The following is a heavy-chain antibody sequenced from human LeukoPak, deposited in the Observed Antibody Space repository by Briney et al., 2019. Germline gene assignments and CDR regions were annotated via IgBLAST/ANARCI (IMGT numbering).Heavy chain of an antibody. J-gene: IGHJ4*02. Sequence: SETLSLTCTVSGGSINTGDYYWGWIRQSPGKGLEWIGSIRYSGTTYYNPSLKSRVTLSVDTSKNQFSLKLSSVTPAADTTVYYCARQLGRGLWTFDFWGQGTLVTVSS. CDR3: ARQLGRGLWTFDF. CDR2: IRYSGTT. V-gene: IGHV4-39*01. D-gene: IGHD7-27*01. CDR1: GGSINTGDYY.